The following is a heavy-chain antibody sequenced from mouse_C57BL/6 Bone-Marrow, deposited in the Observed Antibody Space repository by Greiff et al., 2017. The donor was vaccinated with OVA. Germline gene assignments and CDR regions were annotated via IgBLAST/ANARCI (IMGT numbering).Heavy chain of an antibody. D-gene: IGHD2-4*01. CDR2: INPNNGGT. J-gene: IGHJ3*01. CDR1: GYTFTDYN. V-gene: IGHV1-22*01. CDR3: ARGDYDYLAWFAY. Sequence: EVKLMESGPELVKPGASVKMSCKASGYTFTDYNMHWVKQSHGKSLEWIGYINPNNGGTSYNQKFKGKATLTVNKSSSTAYMELRSLTSEDSAVYYCARGDYDYLAWFAYWGQGTLVTVSA.